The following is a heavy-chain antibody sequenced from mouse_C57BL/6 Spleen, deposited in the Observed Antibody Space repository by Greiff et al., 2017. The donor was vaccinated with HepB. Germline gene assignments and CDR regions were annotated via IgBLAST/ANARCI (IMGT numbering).Heavy chain of an antibody. D-gene: IGHD2-4*01. CDR2: ISYDGSN. CDR3: ARANYDYDVGVDY. J-gene: IGHJ2*01. V-gene: IGHV3-6*01. Sequence: EVKVEESGPGLVKPSQSLSLTCSVTGYSITSGYYWNWIRQFPGNKLEWMGYISYDGSNNYNPSLKNRISITRDTSKNQFFLKLNSVTTEDTATYYCARANYDYDVGVDYWGQGTTLTVSS. CDR1: GYSITSGYY.